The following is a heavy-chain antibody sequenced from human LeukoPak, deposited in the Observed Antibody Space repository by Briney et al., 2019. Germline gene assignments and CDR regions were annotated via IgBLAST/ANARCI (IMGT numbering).Heavy chain of an antibody. CDR2: MNPNSGNT. Sequence: ASVKVSCKASGYTFTSYDINWVRQATGQGLEWMGRMNPNSGNTGYAQKFQGRVTMTRNTSISTAYMELSSLRSEDTAVYYCARVVGSSSRRQRYYYGMDVWGQGTTVTVSS. J-gene: IGHJ6*02. CDR1: GYTFTSYD. CDR3: ARVVGSSSRRQRYYYGMDV. V-gene: IGHV1-8*01. D-gene: IGHD6-13*01.